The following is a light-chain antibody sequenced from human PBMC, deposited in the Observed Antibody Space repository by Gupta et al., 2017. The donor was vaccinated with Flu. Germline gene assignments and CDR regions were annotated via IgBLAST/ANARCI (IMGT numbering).Light chain of an antibody. CDR3: QTWGTGIGV. CDR2: LNSDGSH. CDR1: SGHSSYA. J-gene: IGLJ3*02. Sequence: QLVLIQSPSASASLGASVKLTCTLSSGHSSYAIAWHQQQPETGPRYLMKLNSDGSHSKGDGIPDRFSGSSSGAGRYLTISSLQSEDEADYYCQTWGTGIGVFGGGTKLTVL. V-gene: IGLV4-69*01.